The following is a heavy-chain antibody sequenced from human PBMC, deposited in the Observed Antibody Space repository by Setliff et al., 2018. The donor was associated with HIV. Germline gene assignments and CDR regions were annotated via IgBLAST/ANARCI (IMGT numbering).Heavy chain of an antibody. D-gene: IGHD2-15*01. Sequence: TLSLTCTVSGGSISGGSYYWGWIRQSPEKGLEWIGSIFHAGSTYYNPSLKSRVTLSVDTSENQYSLKLTSLIAADTAVHYCARSLAYCSGGGCSSGNYYYMDVWGKGTTVTVPS. CDR2: IFHAGST. CDR1: GGSISGGSYY. V-gene: IGHV4-39*01. CDR3: ARSLAYCSGGGCSSGNYYYMDV. J-gene: IGHJ6*03.